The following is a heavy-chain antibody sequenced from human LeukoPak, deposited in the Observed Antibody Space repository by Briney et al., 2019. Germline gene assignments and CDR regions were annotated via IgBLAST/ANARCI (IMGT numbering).Heavy chain of an antibody. J-gene: IGHJ3*02. V-gene: IGHV1-69*13. CDR1: GGTFSSYA. D-gene: IGHD3-22*01. CDR2: IIPIFGTA. Sequence: GASVKVSCKASGGTFSSYAISWVRQAPGQGLEWMGGIIPIFGTANYAQKFQGRVTITADESTSTAYMELSSLRSEDTAVYYCARVGPDDSSRGGAFDIWGQGTMVTVSS. CDR3: ARVGPDDSSRGGAFDI.